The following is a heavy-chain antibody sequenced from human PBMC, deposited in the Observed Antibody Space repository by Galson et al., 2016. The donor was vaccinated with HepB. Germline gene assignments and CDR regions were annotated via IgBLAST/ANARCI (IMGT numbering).Heavy chain of an antibody. CDR3: ARLVAADASVEASDV. J-gene: IGHJ3*01. Sequence: SVKVSCKASGYTFSSYATNWVRQAPGQGLEWMGWIHTRTGSPSYAQGFTGRYVFSLDTSVSTAYLEISGLKAEDTGVYYCARLVAADASVEASDVWGQGTLVTVSS. CDR1: GYTFSSYA. CDR2: IHTRTGSP. D-gene: IGHD6-13*01. V-gene: IGHV7-4-1*02.